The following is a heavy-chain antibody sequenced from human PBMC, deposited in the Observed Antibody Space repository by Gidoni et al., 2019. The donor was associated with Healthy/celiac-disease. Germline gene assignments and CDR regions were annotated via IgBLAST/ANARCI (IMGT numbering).Heavy chain of an antibody. J-gene: IGHJ6*02. CDR1: GATFSSYA. Sequence: QVQLVQPGAEVKKPGSSVKVSCKASGATFSSYAISWVRQAPGQGPGWMGRIIPILGIANYAQKFQGRVTITADKSTSTAYMELSSLRSEDTAVYYCARSLALNYGMDVWGQGTTVTVSS. V-gene: IGHV1-69*04. CDR3: ARSLALNYGMDV. CDR2: IIPILGIA.